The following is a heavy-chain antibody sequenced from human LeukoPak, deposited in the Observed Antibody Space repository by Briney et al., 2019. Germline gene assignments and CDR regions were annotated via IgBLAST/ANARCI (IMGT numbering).Heavy chain of an antibody. D-gene: IGHD4-17*01. CDR1: GGSISGYY. CDR2: IYSAGTI. CDR3: ARDSGTTGEVKFDP. V-gene: IGHV4-4*07. J-gene: IGHJ5*02. Sequence: PSETLSLTCTVSGGSISGYYWSWIRQPAGKGLEWIGRIYSAGTITYNPSLQSRLTMSIDTSKNQFSLKLSFVTAADTAVYYCARDSGTTGEVKFDPWGQGTLVTVSS.